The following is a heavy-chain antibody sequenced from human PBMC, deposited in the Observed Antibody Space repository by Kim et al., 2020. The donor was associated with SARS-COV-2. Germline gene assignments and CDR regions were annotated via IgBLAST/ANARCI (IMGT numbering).Heavy chain of an antibody. CDR1: GGTFSSYA. CDR3: ASPAYCSSTSCPHPYDAFDI. CDR2: IIPIFGTA. V-gene: IGHV1-69*13. J-gene: IGHJ3*02. D-gene: IGHD2-2*01. Sequence: SVKVSCKASGGTFSSYAISWVRQAPGQGLEWMGGIIPIFGTANYAQKFQGRVTITADESTSTAYMELSSLRSEDTAVYYCASPAYCSSTSCPHPYDAFDIWGQGTMVTVSS.